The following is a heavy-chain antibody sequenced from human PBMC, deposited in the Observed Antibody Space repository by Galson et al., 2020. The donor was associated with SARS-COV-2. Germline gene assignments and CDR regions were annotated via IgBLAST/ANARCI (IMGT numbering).Heavy chain of an antibody. Sequence: PGGSLRLSCAASGLTFRSYAMHWVRQAPGKGLEWVAVISYDGSEQHYPDSVKGRFTISRDNSNYTLFLQLNNLRPEDTGVYYCVRDLGYCGDYWGQGTLVTVSS. V-gene: IGHV3-30-3*01. J-gene: IGHJ4*02. CDR2: ISYDGSEQ. CDR1: GLTFRSYA. D-gene: IGHD2-15*01. CDR3: VRDLGYCGDY.